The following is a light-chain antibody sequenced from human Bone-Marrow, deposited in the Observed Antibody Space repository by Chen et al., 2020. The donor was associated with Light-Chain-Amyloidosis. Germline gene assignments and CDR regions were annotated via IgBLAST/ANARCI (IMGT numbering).Light chain of an antibody. CDR2: DDS. CDR3: QVWDRSSDRPV. Sequence: SYVLTQPSSVSVAPGQTATIACGGNNIGSTSVHWYQQTPGRAPLLVVYDDSDRPSGIPERLSGSTSGNTATLTISRVEAGDEADYDCQVWDRSSDRPVFGGGTKLTVL. V-gene: IGLV3-21*02. J-gene: IGLJ3*02. CDR1: NIGSTS.